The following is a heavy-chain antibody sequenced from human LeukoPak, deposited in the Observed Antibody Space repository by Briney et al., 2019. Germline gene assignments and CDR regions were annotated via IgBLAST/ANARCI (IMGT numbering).Heavy chain of an antibody. D-gene: IGHD3-16*01. CDR2: VSYDQDKK. CDR3: ARDSFGGKIFDY. V-gene: IGHV3-30*04. J-gene: IGHJ4*02. CDR1: GFDLSAYS. Sequence: GGSLRLSCAASGFDLSAYSMHWARQTPGKGLEWVAVVSYDQDKKYYADSVRGRFTISRDSSQNMLYLQLNSLRAEDTAVYYCARDSFGGKIFDYCGQGSLVTVSS.